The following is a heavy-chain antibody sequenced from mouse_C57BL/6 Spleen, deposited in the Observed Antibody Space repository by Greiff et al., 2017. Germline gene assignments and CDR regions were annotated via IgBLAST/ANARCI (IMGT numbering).Heavy chain of an antibody. CDR3: TRDPLYYYGSWDAMDY. CDR1: GFTFSSYA. V-gene: IGHV5-9-1*02. D-gene: IGHD1-1*01. J-gene: IGHJ4*01. Sequence: EVQGVESGEGLVKPGGSLKLSCAASGFTFSSYAMSWVRQTPEKRLEWVAYISSGGDYIYYADTVKGRFTISRDNARNTLYLQMSSLKSEDTAMYYCTRDPLYYYGSWDAMDYWGQGTSVTVSS. CDR2: ISSGGDYI.